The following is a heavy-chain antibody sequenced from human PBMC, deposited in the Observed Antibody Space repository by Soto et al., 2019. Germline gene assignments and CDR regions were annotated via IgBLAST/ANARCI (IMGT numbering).Heavy chain of an antibody. V-gene: IGHV4-4*07. D-gene: IGHD3-10*01. CDR1: GGSISSYY. Sequence: SETLSLTCTVSGGSISSYYWSWIRQPAGKGLEWIGRIYTSGSTNYNPSLKSRVTMSVDTSKNQFSLKLSSVTAADTAVYYCARGYYYGSGSYYLDYYYYGMDVWGQGTTVIVSS. CDR3: ARGYYYGSGSYYLDYYYYGMDV. J-gene: IGHJ6*02. CDR2: IYTSGST.